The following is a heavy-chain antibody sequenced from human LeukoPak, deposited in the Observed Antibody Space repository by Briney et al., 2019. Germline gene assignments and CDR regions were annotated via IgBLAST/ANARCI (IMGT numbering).Heavy chain of an antibody. CDR2: INHSGST. J-gene: IGHJ4*02. V-gene: IGHV4-39*07. CDR1: GGSVSSGSYY. CDR3: ARYGCSGGSCYLHFDY. Sequence: PSETLSLTCTVSGGSVSSGSYYWSWIRQPPGKGLEWIGEINHSGSTNYNPSLKSRVTISVDTSKNQFSLKLSSVTAADTAVYYCARYGCSGGSCYLHFDYWGQGTLVTVSS. D-gene: IGHD2-15*01.